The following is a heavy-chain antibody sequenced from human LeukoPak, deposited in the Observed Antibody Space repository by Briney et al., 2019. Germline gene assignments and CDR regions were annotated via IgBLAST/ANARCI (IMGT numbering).Heavy chain of an antibody. D-gene: IGHD4-17*01. CDR3: AKENDYGDYDNWFDP. J-gene: IGHJ5*02. CDR1: GFTFSSYA. V-gene: IGHV3-23*01. CDR2: IGGSGGRT. Sequence: GGSLRLSCTASGFTFSSYAMSWVRQAPGKGLEWVSTIGGSGGRTDNADSVKGRFTISRDNSKNTLYLQMNSLRAEDTAVYYCAKENDYGDYDNWFDPWGQGTLVTVSS.